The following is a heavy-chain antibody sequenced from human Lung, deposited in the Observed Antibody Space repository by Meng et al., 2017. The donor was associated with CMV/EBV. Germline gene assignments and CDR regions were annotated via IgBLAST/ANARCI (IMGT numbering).Heavy chain of an antibody. D-gene: IGHD3-22*01. V-gene: IGHV4-39*01. CDR1: GDSISSSSHY. CDR2: IYYNGNT. J-gene: IGHJ4*02. Sequence: SETLSLXXTVSGDSISSSSHYWGWIRQPPGRGLEWIGSIYYNGNTYYNPSLKSRVSISVDTSKNQFSLNLSSVTAADTAVYYCARHLSPYYDSSGYYFYSWGQGXLVTVSS. CDR3: ARHLSPYYDSSGYYFYS.